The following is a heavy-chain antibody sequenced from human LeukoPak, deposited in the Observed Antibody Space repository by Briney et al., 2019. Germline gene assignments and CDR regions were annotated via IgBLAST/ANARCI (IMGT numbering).Heavy chain of an antibody. D-gene: IGHD6-13*01. CDR2: MSYDGSNK. Sequence: GGSLRLSCAASGFTFSRYDMHRVRQAPGKGLEWVAVMSYDGSNKYADSVKGRFTISRDNSKNTVYLQMNSLRVEDTAVYYCAREGPYSSSWYVPHSFDYWGQGTLVTVSS. CDR1: GFTFSRYD. J-gene: IGHJ4*02. V-gene: IGHV3-30*04. CDR3: AREGPYSSSWYVPHSFDY.